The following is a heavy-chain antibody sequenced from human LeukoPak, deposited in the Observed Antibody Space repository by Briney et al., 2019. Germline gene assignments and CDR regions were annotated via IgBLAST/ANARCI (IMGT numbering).Heavy chain of an antibody. CDR1: GFTFSSHG. D-gene: IGHD3-10*01. Sequence: GETLRLSCAASGFTFSSHGMNWVRQAPGKGLEWVSVIYSGGSTYYADSVKGRFTISRDNSKNTLYLQMNSLRAEDTAVYYCARDRYYYGSGSYFDYWGQGTLVTVSS. V-gene: IGHV3-53*01. CDR3: ARDRYYYGSGSYFDY. J-gene: IGHJ4*02. CDR2: IYSGGST.